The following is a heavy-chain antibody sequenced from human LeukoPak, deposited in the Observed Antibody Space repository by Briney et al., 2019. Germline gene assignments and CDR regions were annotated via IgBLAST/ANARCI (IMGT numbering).Heavy chain of an antibody. CDR3: ARTIEGWTYGQRYHYMDV. V-gene: IGHV1-46*01. Sequence: GASVKVSCKASGYTFTSYYMHWVRQAPGQGLEWMGIINPSGGSTSYAQKFQGRVTMIRDMSTSTVYMELSSLRSEDTAVYYCARTIEGWTYGQRYHYMDVWGKGTTVTISS. J-gene: IGHJ6*03. CDR2: INPSGGST. D-gene: IGHD3-10*01. CDR1: GYTFTSYY.